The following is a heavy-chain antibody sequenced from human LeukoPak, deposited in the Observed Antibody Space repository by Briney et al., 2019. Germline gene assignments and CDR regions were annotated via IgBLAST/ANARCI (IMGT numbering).Heavy chain of an antibody. D-gene: IGHD3-9*01. J-gene: IGHJ4*02. CDR1: GYTFTSYG. CDR2: ISAYNGNT. Sequence: ASVKVSCKASGYTFTSYGISWVRQAPGQGLEWMGWISAYNGNTNYAQKLQGRVTMTTDTSTSTAYMELRSLRSDDTAVYYCARTNFGRFDWSHFQFDYWGQGTLVTVSS. V-gene: IGHV1-18*01. CDR3: ARTNFGRFDWSHFQFDY.